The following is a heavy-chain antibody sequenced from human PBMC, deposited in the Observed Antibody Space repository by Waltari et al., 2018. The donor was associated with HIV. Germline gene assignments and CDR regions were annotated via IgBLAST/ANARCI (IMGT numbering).Heavy chain of an antibody. Sequence: EVQLVESGGGLIQPGGSLRLACAASGSTVSSVYMSWVPQAPGKGLEWVSVIHSSGGTNYADSVKGRFTISRDNSKNTLYLQMNSLGAEDTAVYYCARDTTVVGTRYFDYWGRGTLVTVSS. D-gene: IGHD6-13*01. CDR1: GSTVSSVY. J-gene: IGHJ4*02. CDR2: IHSSGGT. CDR3: ARDTTVVGTRYFDY. V-gene: IGHV3-53*01.